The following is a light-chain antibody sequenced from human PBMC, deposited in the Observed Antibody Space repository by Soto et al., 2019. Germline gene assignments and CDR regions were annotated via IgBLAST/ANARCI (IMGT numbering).Light chain of an antibody. V-gene: IGKV1-39*01. CDR3: QQTYSTPPT. J-gene: IGKJ4*01. CDR1: QNIDRY. CDR2: GVF. Sequence: DIHMTQSPSSLSASVGDSVTITCRPSQNIDRYLHWYQHIPGKAPKLLIYGVFNLQNGVPSRFTGSGSRTHFTLTISSRHPADSATYYCQQTYSTPPTFGGGTKVE.